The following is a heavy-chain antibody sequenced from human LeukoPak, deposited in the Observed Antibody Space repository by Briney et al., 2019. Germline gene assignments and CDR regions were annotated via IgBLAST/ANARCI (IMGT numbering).Heavy chain of an antibody. CDR1: GYTFTGYY. CDR3: ATADSSGYCLDY. J-gene: IGHJ4*02. D-gene: IGHD3-22*01. Sequence: GASVKVSCKASGYTFTGYYMHWVRQAPGKGLEWMGGFDPEDGETIYAQKFQGRVTMTEDTSTDTAYMELSSLRSEDTAVYYCATADSSGYCLDYWGQGTLVTVSS. V-gene: IGHV1-24*01. CDR2: FDPEDGET.